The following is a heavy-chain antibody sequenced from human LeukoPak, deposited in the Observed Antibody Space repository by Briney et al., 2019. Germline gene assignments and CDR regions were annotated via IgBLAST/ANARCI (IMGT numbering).Heavy chain of an antibody. D-gene: IGHD1-20*01. J-gene: IGHJ4*02. CDR2: INHSGST. CDR1: GGSFSGYY. Sequence: KASETLSLTCAVYGGSFSGYYWSWIRQPPGKGLEWIGEINHSGSTNYNPSLKSRVTISVGTSKNQFSLKLSSVTAADTAVYYCASIITGINRYFDYWGQGTLVTVSS. CDR3: ASIITGINRYFDY. V-gene: IGHV4-34*01.